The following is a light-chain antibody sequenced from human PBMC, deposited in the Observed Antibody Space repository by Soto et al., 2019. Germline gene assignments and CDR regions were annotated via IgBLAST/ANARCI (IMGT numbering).Light chain of an antibody. CDR2: GAS. CDR3: QQYLGSPPRT. V-gene: IGKV3-20*01. Sequence: EIVLTQSPGTVSLSPGERATLSCRASQSVRSNYLAWYQQKPGQAPRLLIYGASSRATGIPDRFSGSGSGTDFTLTISRLEPEDFAVYYCQQYLGSPPRTFGQGTKVEIK. J-gene: IGKJ1*01. CDR1: QSVRSNY.